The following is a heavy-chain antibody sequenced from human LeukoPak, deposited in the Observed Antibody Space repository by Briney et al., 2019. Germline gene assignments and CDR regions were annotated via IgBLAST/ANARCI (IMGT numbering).Heavy chain of an antibody. CDR3: ARAVGASEGVDY. Sequence: GGSLRLSCAASGFTFSDYYMNWIRQAPGKGLEWVSYISSSANTIYYADSVKGRFTISRDSAKNSLYLQMNSLRAEDTAVYYCARAVGASEGVDYWGQGTLVTVSS. CDR2: ISSSANTI. CDR1: GFTFSDYY. D-gene: IGHD1-26*01. V-gene: IGHV3-11*01. J-gene: IGHJ4*02.